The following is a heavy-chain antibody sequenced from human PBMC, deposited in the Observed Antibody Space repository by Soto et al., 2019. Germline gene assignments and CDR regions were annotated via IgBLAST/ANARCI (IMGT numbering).Heavy chain of an antibody. CDR2: IYYSGST. D-gene: IGHD2-21*02. J-gene: IGHJ6*02. Sequence: QVQLQESGPGLVKPSETLSLTCTVSGGSISSYYWSWIRQPPGKGLEWIGYIYYSGSTNYNPSLESLFTISRDVSKTRSSRALGSVTAADPAVYYYARAYDGDDVGACYYGTDAWGRGTTVTVSS. CDR3: ARAYDGDDVGACYYGTDA. CDR1: GGSISSYY. V-gene: IGHV4-59*01.